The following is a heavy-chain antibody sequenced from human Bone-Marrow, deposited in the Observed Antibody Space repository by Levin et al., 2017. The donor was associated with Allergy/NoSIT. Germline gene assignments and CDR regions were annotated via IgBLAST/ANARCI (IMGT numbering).Heavy chain of an antibody. V-gene: IGHV3-30*18. CDR1: GFTFSTYG. CDR3: AKGGDGFGYGDRFGFFDY. D-gene: IGHD5-18*01. CDR2: ISYDGSKK. J-gene: IGHJ4*02. Sequence: PGESLKISCAASGFTFSTYGMHWVRQAPGKGLEWVALISYDGSKKYYADSVKGRSTVSRDNSKNTLYLQMNSLRGEDTAVYYCAKGGDGFGYGDRFGFFDYWGQGTLVTVSS.